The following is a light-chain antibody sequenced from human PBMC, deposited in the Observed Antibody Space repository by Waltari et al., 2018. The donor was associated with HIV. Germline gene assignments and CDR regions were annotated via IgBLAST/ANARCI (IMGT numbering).Light chain of an antibody. CDR3: QAWDSSTAI. Sequence: SYELTQPPSVSVYPGQPARHTCSGEKVGDANVSWFQQRPGRSPILVIYQDSKWPSGIPERFSGSNSGNTATLTISGTQAMDEADYYCQAWDSSTAIFGGGTKLTVL. CDR2: QDS. V-gene: IGLV3-1*01. CDR1: KVGDAN. J-gene: IGLJ2*01.